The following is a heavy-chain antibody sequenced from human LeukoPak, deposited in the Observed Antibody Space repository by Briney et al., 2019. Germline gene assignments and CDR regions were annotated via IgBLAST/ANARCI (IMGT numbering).Heavy chain of an antibody. V-gene: IGHV1-69*13. CDR3: GVAVAGTFNSSFDR. D-gene: IGHD6-19*01. CDR1: GGTFSSYA. Sequence: SVKVSCKASGGTFSSYAISWVRQAPGQGLEWMGGIIPIFGTANYAQKFQGRVTITADESTSTAYMELSSLRSEDTAVYYCGVAVAGTFNSSFDRWGQGTLVTVSS. CDR2: IIPIFGTA. J-gene: IGHJ5*02.